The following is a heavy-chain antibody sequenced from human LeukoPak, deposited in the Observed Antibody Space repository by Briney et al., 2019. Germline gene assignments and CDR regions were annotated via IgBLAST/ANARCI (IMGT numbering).Heavy chain of an antibody. D-gene: IGHD6-6*01. CDR1: GFSLSTSGVG. J-gene: IGHJ4*02. CDR3: ARRGSSLSFDF. Sequence: SGPTLVNPTQTLTLTCTFSGFSLSTSGVGVGWIRQPPGKALEWLALIYWNDDKRYSPSLESRLTITKDTSKNQVVLTMTNMDPVDTATYYCARRGSSLSFDFWGQGTLVTVSS. V-gene: IGHV2-5*01. CDR2: IYWNDDK.